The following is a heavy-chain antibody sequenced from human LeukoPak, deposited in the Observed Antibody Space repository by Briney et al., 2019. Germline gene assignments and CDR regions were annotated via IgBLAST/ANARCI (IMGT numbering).Heavy chain of an antibody. CDR2: IKQDGSEK. J-gene: IGHJ5*02. D-gene: IGHD4-17*01. V-gene: IGHV3-7*01. CDR1: GFTFSSYW. CDR3: ARSTVTTLRRWFDP. Sequence: GGSLRLSCAASGFTFSSYWMSWVRQAPGKGLEWVANIKQDGSEKYYVDSVKGRFTISRDNAKNSLYLQMNSLRAEDTAVYYCARSTVTTLRRWFDPCGQGTLVTVSS.